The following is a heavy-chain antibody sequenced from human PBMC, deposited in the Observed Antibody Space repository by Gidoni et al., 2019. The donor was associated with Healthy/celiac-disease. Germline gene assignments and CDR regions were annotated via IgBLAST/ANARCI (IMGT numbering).Heavy chain of an antibody. CDR2: IHHSGST. D-gene: IGHD3-10*01. Sequence: QVQLQESSPGLVKPSETLSLTCTASAYSISRGYSWGGIRQPPGKGLELIGRIHHSGSTYSNPSLKSRVTISVDPSKTQFSLKLSSVTAADTAVYYCAREGTVLLWFGNRLPGDAFDILGQGTMVTVSS. J-gene: IGHJ3*02. V-gene: IGHV4-38-2*02. CDR1: AYSISRGYS. CDR3: AREGTVLLWFGNRLPGDAFDI.